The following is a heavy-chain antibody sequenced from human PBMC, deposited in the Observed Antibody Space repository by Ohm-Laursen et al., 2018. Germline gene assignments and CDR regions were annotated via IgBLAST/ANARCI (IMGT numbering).Heavy chain of an antibody. J-gene: IGHJ4*02. Sequence: ASVKVSCKASGYTFTGYYMHWVRQAPGQGLEWMGWINPNSGGTNYAQKFRGRVTMNRDKSISTAYMELSSLRSEDTAVYYCARRSGRARPVVDFDYWGQGTLVTVSS. CDR1: GYTFTGYY. V-gene: IGHV1-2*02. D-gene: IGHD2-15*01. CDR2: INPNSGGT. CDR3: ARRSGRARPVVDFDY.